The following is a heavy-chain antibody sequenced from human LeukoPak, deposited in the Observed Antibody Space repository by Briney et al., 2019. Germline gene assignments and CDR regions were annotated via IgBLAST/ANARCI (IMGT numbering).Heavy chain of an antibody. CDR3: ARDTSTVLTPYFDY. J-gene: IGHJ4*02. Sequence: ASVKVSCKASGYSFTTHGITWVRQAPGQGLEWMGWINLNSGGTNYAQNFQGWVTMTRDTSISTVYMELSRLRPDDTAVYYCARDTSTVLTPYFDYWGQGTLVTVPS. CDR2: INLNSGGT. V-gene: IGHV1-2*04. D-gene: IGHD4-23*01. CDR1: GYSFTTHG.